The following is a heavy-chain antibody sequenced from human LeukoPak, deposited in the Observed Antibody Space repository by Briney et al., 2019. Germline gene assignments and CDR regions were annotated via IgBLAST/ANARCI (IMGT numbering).Heavy chain of an antibody. CDR2: IYYSGST. J-gene: IGHJ3*01. V-gene: IGHV4-30-4*08. D-gene: IGHD3-22*01. CDR1: GGSISSGDYY. Sequence: SETLSLTCTVSGGSISSGDYYWSWIRQPPGKGLEWIGYIYYSGSTYYNPSLKSRVTISVDTSKNQFSLKLSSVTAADTAVYYCARDPHYHDRSGSFVWGQGTMVTVSS. CDR3: ARDPHYHDRSGSFV.